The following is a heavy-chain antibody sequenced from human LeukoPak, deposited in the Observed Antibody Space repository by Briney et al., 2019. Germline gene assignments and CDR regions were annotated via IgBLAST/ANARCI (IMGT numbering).Heavy chain of an antibody. J-gene: IGHJ6*02. V-gene: IGHV3-30*18. CDR3: AKDVISGSYYYYGMDV. CDR2: ISYDGSNK. D-gene: IGHD1-26*01. CDR1: GFTFSSYG. Sequence: GRSLRLSCAASGFTFSSYGMHWVRQAPGKGLEWVAVISYDGSNKYYADSVKGRFTISRDNSKNTLYLQMNSLRAEDTAVYYCAKDVISGSYYYYGMDVWGQGITVTVSS.